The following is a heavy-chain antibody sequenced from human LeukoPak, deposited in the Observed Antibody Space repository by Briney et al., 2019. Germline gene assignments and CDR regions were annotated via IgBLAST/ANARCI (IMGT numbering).Heavy chain of an antibody. CDR3: AKGVPDYGDYGGDS. D-gene: IGHD4-17*01. Sequence: PGGSLRLSCVASGFTFSSYGISWVRQAPGKGLEWVSYISGTGGNTYYADSVKGRFTISRDNSKNTLYLQMNRLRAEDTAVYYCAKGVPDYGDYGGDSWGQGTLVTVSS. V-gene: IGHV3-23*01. CDR2: ISGTGGNT. CDR1: GFTFSSYG. J-gene: IGHJ4*02.